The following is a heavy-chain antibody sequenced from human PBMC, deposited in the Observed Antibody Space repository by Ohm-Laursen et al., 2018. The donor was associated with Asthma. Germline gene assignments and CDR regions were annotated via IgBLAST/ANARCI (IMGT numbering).Heavy chain of an antibody. Sequence: TQTLTLTCTFSAFSLTTRGEGVAWIRQPPGKALEWLALIYWDDDKRYSPSLESRLTIAKDTSKNQVVLTMTNMDPVDTATYYCATRHTGTTAGDAFDVWGQGTLVTVSS. CDR1: AFSLTTRGEG. CDR2: IYWDDDK. CDR3: ATRHTGTTAGDAFDV. J-gene: IGHJ3*01. D-gene: IGHD1-1*01. V-gene: IGHV2-5*02.